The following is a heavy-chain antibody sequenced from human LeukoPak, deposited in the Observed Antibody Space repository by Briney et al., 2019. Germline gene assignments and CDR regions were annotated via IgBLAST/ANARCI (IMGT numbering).Heavy chain of an antibody. Sequence: GASVKVSCKASGYTFTGYYMHWVRQAPGQGLEWMGWINPNSGGTNYAQKFQGRVTMTRDTSISTAYMELSRLRSDDTAVYYCARDQATVTIFYYYYYGMDVWGQGTTVTVSS. V-gene: IGHV1-2*02. D-gene: IGHD4-11*01. CDR1: GYTFTGYY. CDR3: ARDQATVTIFYYYYYGMDV. J-gene: IGHJ6*02. CDR2: INPNSGGT.